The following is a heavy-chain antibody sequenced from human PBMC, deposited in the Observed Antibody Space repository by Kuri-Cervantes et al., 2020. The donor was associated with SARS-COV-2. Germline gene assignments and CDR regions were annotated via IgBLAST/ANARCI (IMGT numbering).Heavy chain of an antibody. Sequence: GGSLRLSCKGSGYSFTSYWIGWVRQMPGKGLEWMGIIYPGDSDTRYSPSFQGQVTISADKSISTAYLQWSSLKASDTAMYYCARLPPNCSGGSCHDGYYYYGMDVWGQGTTVTVSS. V-gene: IGHV5-51*01. CDR3: ARLPPNCSGGSCHDGYYYYGMDV. CDR2: IYPGDSDT. CDR1: GYSFTSYW. D-gene: IGHD2-15*01. J-gene: IGHJ6*02.